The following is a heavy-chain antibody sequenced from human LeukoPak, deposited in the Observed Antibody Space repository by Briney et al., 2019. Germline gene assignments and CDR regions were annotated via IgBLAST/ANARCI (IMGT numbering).Heavy chain of an antibody. Sequence: GGSLSLSCAASGFTFSSYGMHWVRQAPGKGLEWVAFIRYDGSNKYYADSVKGRFTISRDNSKNTLYLQMNSLRAEDTAVYYCAKDRVIVGATIFDYWGQGTLVTVSS. J-gene: IGHJ4*02. CDR3: AKDRVIVGATIFDY. D-gene: IGHD1-26*01. CDR1: GFTFSSYG. CDR2: IRYDGSNK. V-gene: IGHV3-30*02.